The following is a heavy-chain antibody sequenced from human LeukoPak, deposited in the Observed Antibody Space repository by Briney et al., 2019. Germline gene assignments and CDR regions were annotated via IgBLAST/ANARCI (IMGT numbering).Heavy chain of an antibody. V-gene: IGHV1-46*01. CDR3: ARLASSRGYSYGFPTEYYFDY. Sequence: GASVKVSCKASGYTFTSYYMHWVRQAPGQGLEWMGIINPSGGSTSYAQKFQGRVTMTRDMSTSTVYMELSSLRSEDTAMYYCARLASSRGYSYGFPTEYYFDYWGQGTLVTVSS. CDR1: GYTFTSYY. CDR2: INPSGGST. D-gene: IGHD5-18*01. J-gene: IGHJ4*02.